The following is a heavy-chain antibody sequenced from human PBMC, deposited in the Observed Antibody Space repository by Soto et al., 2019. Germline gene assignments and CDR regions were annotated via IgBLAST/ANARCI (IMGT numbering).Heavy chain of an antibody. Sequence: SETLSLTCTVSGGSISSYYWSWIRQPPGKGLEWIGYIYYSGSTNYNPSLKSRVTISVDTSKNQFSLKLSSVTAADTAVYYCARIERLVATTPYYYYYYMDVWGKGTTVTVSS. CDR2: IYYSGST. V-gene: IGHV4-59*08. CDR1: GGSISSYY. J-gene: IGHJ6*03. D-gene: IGHD5-12*01. CDR3: ARIERLVATTPYYYYYYMDV.